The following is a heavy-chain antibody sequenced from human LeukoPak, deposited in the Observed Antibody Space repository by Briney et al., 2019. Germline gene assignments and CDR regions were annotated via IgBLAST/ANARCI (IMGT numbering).Heavy chain of an antibody. J-gene: IGHJ6*03. CDR2: ISAYNGNT. CDR3: ARGDIAARHYYYYYMDV. D-gene: IGHD6-6*01. Sequence: ASVKVSCKASGYTFTSYGISWVRQAPGQGLEWMGWISAYNGNTNYAQKLQGRVTMTTDTSTSTAYMELRSLRSDDTAVYYCARGDIAARHYYYYYMDVWGKGTTVTVSS. V-gene: IGHV1-18*01. CDR1: GYTFTSYG.